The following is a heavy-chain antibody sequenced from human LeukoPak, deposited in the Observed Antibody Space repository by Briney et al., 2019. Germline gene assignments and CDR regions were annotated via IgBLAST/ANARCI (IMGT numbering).Heavy chain of an antibody. CDR3: ARCAYDSSGYYSFDQ. J-gene: IGHJ4*02. Sequence: GGSLRLSCAASGFTFSLYSMHWVRQAPGEAPEWVSYIFIGDSTIYYADSVKGRFTISRDNSKNSLYLQMNSLRAEDTAVYYCARCAYDSSGYYSFDQWGQGTLVTVSS. CDR1: GFTFSLYS. D-gene: IGHD3-22*01. CDR2: IFIGDSTI. V-gene: IGHV3-48*04.